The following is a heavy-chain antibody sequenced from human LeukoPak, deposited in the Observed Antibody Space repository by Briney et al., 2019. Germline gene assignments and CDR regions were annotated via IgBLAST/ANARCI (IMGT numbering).Heavy chain of an antibody. CDR1: GFTFSGSV. Sequence: GGSLRLSCAASGFTFSGSVIHWVRQASGKGLEWVGRIRSKANNYATAYTASVKGRFTVSRDDSKNSLYLQMNSLKTEDTAVYYCARVGTIFWPYYFDYWGQGTLVTVSS. J-gene: IGHJ4*02. CDR3: ARVGTIFWPYYFDY. D-gene: IGHD3-9*01. V-gene: IGHV3-73*01. CDR2: IRSKANNYAT.